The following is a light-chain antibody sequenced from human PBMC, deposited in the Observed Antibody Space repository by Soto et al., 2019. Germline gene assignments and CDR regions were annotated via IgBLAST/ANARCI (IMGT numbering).Light chain of an antibody. CDR2: DAS. J-gene: IGKJ5*01. Sequence: DIQMPQSPSTMSASVGASVTITCRASQSIRSLLAWYQQKPGKAPKVLIYDASSLGSGVPSRFSGSGSGTEFTLTISSLQPDDFATYFCQQYQTYSTVGQGTRLEIK. CDR1: QSIRSL. CDR3: QQYQTYST. V-gene: IGKV1-5*01.